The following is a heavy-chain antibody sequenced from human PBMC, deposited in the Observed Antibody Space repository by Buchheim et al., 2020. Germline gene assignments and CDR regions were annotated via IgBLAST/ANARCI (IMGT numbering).Heavy chain of an antibody. CDR2: IYYSGST. CDR3: AVQNYDFWSGYPGWFDP. J-gene: IGHJ5*02. CDR1: GGSVDSRTYH. V-gene: IGHV4-30-4*01. D-gene: IGHD3-3*01. Sequence: HVRLQESGPGLVKPSETLSLTCPVSGGSVDSRTYHWSWIRQAPGKGLEWIGYIYYSGSTYYNPSLKSRVTISVDTSKNQFSLKLSSVTAADTAVYYCAVQNYDFWSGYPGWFDPWGQGTL.